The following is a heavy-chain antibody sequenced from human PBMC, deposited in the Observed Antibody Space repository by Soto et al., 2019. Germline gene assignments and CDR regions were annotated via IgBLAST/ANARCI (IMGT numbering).Heavy chain of an antibody. Sequence: GASVKVSCKASGYTFTSYGISWVRQAPGQGLEWMGWISAYNGNTNYAQKLQGRVTMTTDTSTSTAYMELRSLRSDDTAVYYCARTYYDFWSGELRGLHYFDYWGQGTPVTVSS. D-gene: IGHD3-3*01. J-gene: IGHJ4*02. CDR2: ISAYNGNT. CDR1: GYTFTSYG. V-gene: IGHV1-18*04. CDR3: ARTYYDFWSGELRGLHYFDY.